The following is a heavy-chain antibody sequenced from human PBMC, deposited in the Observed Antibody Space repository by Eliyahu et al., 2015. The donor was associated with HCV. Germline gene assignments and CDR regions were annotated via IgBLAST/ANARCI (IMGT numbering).Heavy chain of an antibody. CDR1: GYSFTSYW. Sequence: EVQLVQSGAEVKKPGESLRISCKGSGYSFTSYWISWVRQMPGKGLEWMGRIDPSDSYTNYSPSFQGHVTISADKSISTAYLQWSSLKASDTAMYYCARHRGETYYYDSSGYYYDYWGQGTLVTVSS. J-gene: IGHJ4*02. V-gene: IGHV5-10-1*03. CDR2: IDPSDSYT. CDR3: ARHRGETYYYDSSGYYYDY. D-gene: IGHD3-22*01.